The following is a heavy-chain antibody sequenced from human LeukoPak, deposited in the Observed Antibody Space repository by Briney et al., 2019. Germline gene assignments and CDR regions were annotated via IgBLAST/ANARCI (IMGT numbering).Heavy chain of an antibody. Sequence: GESLKISCKGSGYSFTSYWIGWVRQMPGKGLEWMGIIYPGDSDTRYSPSFQGQVTISADKSISTAYLQWSSLKASDTAMYYCARSGYCSGGSCYFIWFDPWGQGTLVTVSS. D-gene: IGHD2-15*01. CDR2: IYPGDSDT. J-gene: IGHJ5*02. CDR3: ARSGYCSGGSCYFIWFDP. V-gene: IGHV5-51*01. CDR1: GYSFTSYW.